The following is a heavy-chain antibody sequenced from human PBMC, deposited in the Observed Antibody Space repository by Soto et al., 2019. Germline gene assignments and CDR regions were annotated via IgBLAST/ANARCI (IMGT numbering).Heavy chain of an antibody. CDR1: GGSISSGGYY. D-gene: IGHD3-10*01. J-gene: IGHJ4*02. V-gene: IGHV4-31*03. CDR2: IYYSGST. Sequence: KTSETLSLTCTVSGGSISSGGYYWSWIRQHPGKGLEWIGYIYYSGSTYYNPSLKSRVTISVDTSKNQFSLKLSSETAADTAVYYCARNPSRGVTMVRGKTHFDYWGQGTLVTVSS. CDR3: ARNPSRGVTMVRGKTHFDY.